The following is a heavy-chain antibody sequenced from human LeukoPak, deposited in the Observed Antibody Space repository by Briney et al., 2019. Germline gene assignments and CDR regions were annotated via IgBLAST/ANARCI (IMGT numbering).Heavy chain of an antibody. V-gene: IGHV4-31*03. J-gene: IGHJ3*02. CDR3: ARELIAAAGSDAFEI. CDR1: GGSISSGGYY. CDR2: IYYSGST. Sequence: SETLSLTCTVSGGSISSGGYYWSWIRQHPGKGLEWIGYIYYSGSTYYNPSLKSRVTISVDTSKNQFSLKLSSVTAADTAVYYCARELIAAAGSDAFEIWGQGTMVTVSS. D-gene: IGHD6-13*01.